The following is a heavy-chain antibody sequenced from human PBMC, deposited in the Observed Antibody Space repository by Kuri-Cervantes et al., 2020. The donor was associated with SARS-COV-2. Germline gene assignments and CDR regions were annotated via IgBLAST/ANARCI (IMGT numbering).Heavy chain of an antibody. Sequence: GESLKISCAASGFTFSSYGMHWVRQAPGKGLEWVAVIWYDGSNKYYADSVKGRFTISRDNSKNTLYLQMNSLRAEDTAVNYCARSRQGYSSSWYNNWFDPWGQGTLVTVSS. J-gene: IGHJ5*02. CDR1: GFTFSSYG. V-gene: IGHV3-33*08. D-gene: IGHD6-13*01. CDR3: ARSRQGYSSSWYNNWFDP. CDR2: IWYDGSNK.